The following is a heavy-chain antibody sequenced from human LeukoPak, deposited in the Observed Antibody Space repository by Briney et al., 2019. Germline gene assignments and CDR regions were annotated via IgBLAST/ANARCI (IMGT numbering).Heavy chain of an antibody. Sequence: SETLSLTCTVSGGSISSYYWSWIRQPPGKGLEWIGYIYYSGSTYYNPSLKSRVTISVDTSKNQFSLKLSSVTAADMAGYYCARGGRYGSGSDYWGQGTLDTVSS. CDR2: IYYSGST. J-gene: IGHJ4*02. CDR1: GGSISSYY. D-gene: IGHD3-10*01. V-gene: IGHV4-59*12. CDR3: ARGGRYGSGSDY.